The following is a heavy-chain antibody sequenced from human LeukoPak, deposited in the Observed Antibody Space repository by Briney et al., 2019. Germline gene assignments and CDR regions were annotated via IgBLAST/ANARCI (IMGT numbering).Heavy chain of an antibody. CDR1: GYSISSGYY. CDR3: ARDQGMVRGFYWYFDL. D-gene: IGHD3-10*01. V-gene: IGHV4-38-2*02. CDR2: IYHSGRT. Sequence: SETLSLTCTVSGYSISSGYYWGWIRQPPGKGLEWIGSIYHSGRTFYNPSLKSRVTISVDTSKNQFSLKLSSVTAADTAVYYCARDQGMVRGFYWYFDLWGRGTLVTVSS. J-gene: IGHJ2*01.